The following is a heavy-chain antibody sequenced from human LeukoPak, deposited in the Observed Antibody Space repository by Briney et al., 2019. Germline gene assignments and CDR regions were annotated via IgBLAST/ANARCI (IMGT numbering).Heavy chain of an antibody. CDR1: GFTFSSYA. CDR3: ARGPDVEMATILVIDY. V-gene: IGHV3-30-3*01. J-gene: IGHJ4*02. D-gene: IGHD5-24*01. Sequence: GRSLRLSCAASGFTFSSYAMHWVRQAPGKGLEWVAVISYDGSNKYYADSVKGRFTISRDNSKNTLYLQMNSLRAEDTAVYYCARGPDVEMATILVIDYWGQGTLVTVSS. CDR2: ISYDGSNK.